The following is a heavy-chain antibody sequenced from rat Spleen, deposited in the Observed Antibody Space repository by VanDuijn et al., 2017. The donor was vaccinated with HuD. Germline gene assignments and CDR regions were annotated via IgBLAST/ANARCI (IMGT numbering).Heavy chain of an antibody. CDR2: ISYDDSST. V-gene: IGHV5-29*01. Sequence: EVQLVESGGGLVQPGRSLKLSCAASGFTFSNYDMAWVRQAPTRGLEWVATISYDDSSTYYRDSVKGRFTISRDNAKSIFYLQVDSLKSEDTTIYYCATSGSYFDYWGQGVMVTVSS. D-gene: IGHD5-1*01. CDR1: GFTFSNYD. CDR3: ATSGSYFDY. J-gene: IGHJ2*01.